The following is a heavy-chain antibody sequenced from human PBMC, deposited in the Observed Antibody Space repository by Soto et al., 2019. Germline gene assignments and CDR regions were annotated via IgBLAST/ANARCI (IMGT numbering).Heavy chain of an antibody. D-gene: IGHD4-17*01. Sequence: PGESLKISCVGSGFSFSRYTVGWVRQVPGKGLEWMGVIHPGDSDTIYSPSFQGQVTISADKSISTAYLQWISLKASDTAMYYCTLSYGDSYYYYYGMDVWGQGTTVTVSS. CDR2: IHPGDSDT. V-gene: IGHV5-51*01. CDR1: GFSFSRYT. CDR3: TLSYGDSYYYYYGMDV. J-gene: IGHJ6*02.